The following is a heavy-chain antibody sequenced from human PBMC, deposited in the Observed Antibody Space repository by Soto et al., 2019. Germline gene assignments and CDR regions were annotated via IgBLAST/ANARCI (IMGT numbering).Heavy chain of an antibody. V-gene: IGHV3-15*01. CDR3: TTVVGELLYYVDY. CDR1: GFTFSNAW. J-gene: IGHJ4*02. Sequence: GGSLRLSCAASGFTFSNAWMSWVRQAPGKGLEWVGRMKSKTDGGTTDYAAPVKGRFTISRDDSKNTLYLQMNSLKTEDTAVYYCTTVVGELLYYVDYWGQGTLVTVSS. D-gene: IGHD3-10*01. CDR2: MKSKTDGGTT.